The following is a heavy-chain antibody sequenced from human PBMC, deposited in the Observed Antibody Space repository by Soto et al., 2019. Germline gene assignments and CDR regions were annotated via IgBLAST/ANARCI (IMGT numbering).Heavy chain of an antibody. CDR2: IIPVFGTV. CDR3: ARDNPYTNSFGNWFDP. CDR1: GGTFSNYA. Sequence: QVRLVQSGAEVKKPGSSVKVSCKASGGTFSNYAITWLRLAPGQGLEWLGGIIPVFGTVNYAQKFQGRVTITADESTSTAYMELNRLRSEDTAVYYCARDNPYTNSFGNWFDPWGQGTQVIVS. V-gene: IGHV1-69*01. J-gene: IGHJ5*02. D-gene: IGHD6-13*01.